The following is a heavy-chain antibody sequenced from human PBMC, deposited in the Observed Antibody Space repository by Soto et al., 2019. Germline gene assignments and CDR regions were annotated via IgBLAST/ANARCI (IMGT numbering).Heavy chain of an antibody. V-gene: IGHV1-2*04. J-gene: IGHJ6*02. CDR2: INPNSGGT. Sequence: QVQLVQSGAEVKKPGSSVKVSCKASGYTFTGYYMHWVRQAPGQGLEWMGWINPNSGGTNYAQKFQGWVTMTRDTSISTAYMELSGLRSDDTAVYYCARDGAGAAAGYYYYYGMDVWGQGTTVTVSS. D-gene: IGHD6-13*01. CDR3: ARDGAGAAAGYYYYYGMDV. CDR1: GYTFTGYY.